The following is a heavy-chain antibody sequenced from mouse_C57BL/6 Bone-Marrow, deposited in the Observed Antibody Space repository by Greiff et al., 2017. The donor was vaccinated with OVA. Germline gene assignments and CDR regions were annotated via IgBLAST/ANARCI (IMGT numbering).Heavy chain of an antibody. CDR2: IYPGNGNT. D-gene: IGHD1-1*01. J-gene: IGHJ1*03. CDR3: ARYYYGSSFYWYFDV. CDR1: GYAFSSSW. Sequence: VQLQQSGPELVKPGASVKISCKASGYAFSSSWMNWVKQRPGKGLEWIGRIYPGNGNTNYNGKFKGKATLTVDKSSSTAYMHLSSLTSEDSAVYFCARYYYGSSFYWYFDVWGTGTTVTVSS. V-gene: IGHV1-82*01.